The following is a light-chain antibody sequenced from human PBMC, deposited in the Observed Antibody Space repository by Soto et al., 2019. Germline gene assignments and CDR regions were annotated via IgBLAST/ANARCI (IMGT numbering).Light chain of an antibody. J-gene: IGLJ1*01. CDR1: SSDVGAYNY. Sequence: QSALTQPASVSGSPGQSITISCSGTSSDVGAYNYVSWYQQHPGKAPKLMIFEVNNRPSGVSNRFSGSKSGNTASLTISGLQAEDEADYYCSSYTARNTHVFGTGTKVTVL. CDR3: SSYTARNTHV. V-gene: IGLV2-14*01. CDR2: EVN.